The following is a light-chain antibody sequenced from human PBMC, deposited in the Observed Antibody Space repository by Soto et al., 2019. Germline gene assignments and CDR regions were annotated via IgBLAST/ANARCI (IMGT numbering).Light chain of an antibody. CDR2: EVS. CDR3: SSYTSSSTRV. J-gene: IGLJ1*01. V-gene: IGLV2-14*03. CDR1: SSDVGAYDY. Sequence: QSVLTQPASVSGSPGQSITISCTGTSSDVGAYDYVSWYQQHPDEAPKLMIYEVSNRPSGVSNRFSGSKSVNTATLTISGLQTEDEADYYCSSYTSSSTRVFGTGTKVT.